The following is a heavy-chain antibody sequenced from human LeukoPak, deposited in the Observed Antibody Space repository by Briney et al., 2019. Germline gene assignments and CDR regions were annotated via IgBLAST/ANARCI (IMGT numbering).Heavy chain of an antibody. V-gene: IGHV4-61*02. CDR2: IYTTGNT. CDR3: ARSIAAAGWNFDYYYMDV. J-gene: IGHJ6*03. CDR1: GGSFTSGRYY. D-gene: IGHD6-13*01. Sequence: SETLSLTCTVSGGSFTSGRYYWSWIRQPAGKRLEWIGRIYTTGNTNYNPSLKSRVTMSEDPSKNQFSLRLSSATAADTAVYYCARSIAAAGWNFDYYYMDVWGKGTAVTVSS.